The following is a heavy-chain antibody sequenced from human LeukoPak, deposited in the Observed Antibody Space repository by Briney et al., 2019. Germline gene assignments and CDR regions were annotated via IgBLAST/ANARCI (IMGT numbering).Heavy chain of an antibody. CDR1: GYTFTSYG. CDR2: ISAYNGNT. D-gene: IGHD2-15*01. Sequence: GASVKVSCKASGYTFTSYGISWVRQAPGQGLEWMGWISAYNGNTNYAQKLQGRVTMTTDTSTSTAYMELRSLRSADTAVYYCARDCLRLGLGVGGSCYSGRDAFDIWGQGTMVTVSS. J-gene: IGHJ3*02. V-gene: IGHV1-18*04. CDR3: ARDCLRLGLGVGGSCYSGRDAFDI.